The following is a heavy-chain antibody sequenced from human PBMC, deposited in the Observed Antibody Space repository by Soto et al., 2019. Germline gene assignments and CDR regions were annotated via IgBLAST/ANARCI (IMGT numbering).Heavy chain of an antibody. CDR1: GFTFSSFN. CDR3: ESRRLGYCTGGTCPEF. J-gene: IGHJ4*02. CDR2: ISITGNYK. Sequence: EVQLVESGGGLVKPGGSLRLSCAASGFTFSSFNMDWVRQAPGKGLEWVSSISITGNYKYYADSLKGRFTSSRDNAQNLLVMQMDSLRPEDTSVYYCESRRLGYCTGGTCPEFWGQGTLVTVTS. V-gene: IGHV3-21*01. D-gene: IGHD2-15*01.